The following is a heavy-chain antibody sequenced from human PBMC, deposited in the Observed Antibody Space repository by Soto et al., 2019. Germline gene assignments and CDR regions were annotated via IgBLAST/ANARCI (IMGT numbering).Heavy chain of an antibody. D-gene: IGHD5-12*01. CDR2: ITARGDVE. V-gene: IGHV3-23*01. Sequence: EVQLLESGGDLVQPGGSLRLSCTASGFTFSNSVMTWVRQAPGKGLDWVSSITARGDVEAYADSVRARFRISRDNSKNTMSLQMSSLRVDDTAVYYCAKGSSREGYTWGQGTLVTVSS. J-gene: IGHJ5*02. CDR1: GFTFSNSV. CDR3: AKGSSREGYT.